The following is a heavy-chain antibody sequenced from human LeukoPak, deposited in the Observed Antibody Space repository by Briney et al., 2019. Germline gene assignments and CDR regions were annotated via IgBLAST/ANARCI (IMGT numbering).Heavy chain of an antibody. V-gene: IGHV1-2*02. D-gene: IGHD3-9*01. Sequence: GASAKVSCKASGYTFTGYYMHWVRQAPGQGLEWMGWINPNSGGTNYAQKFQGRVTMTRDTSISTAYMELSRLRSDDTAVYYCARDRGELLRYFDWLLINYFDYWGQGTLVTVSS. J-gene: IGHJ4*02. CDR1: GYTFTGYY. CDR3: ARDRGELLRYFDWLLINYFDY. CDR2: INPNSGGT.